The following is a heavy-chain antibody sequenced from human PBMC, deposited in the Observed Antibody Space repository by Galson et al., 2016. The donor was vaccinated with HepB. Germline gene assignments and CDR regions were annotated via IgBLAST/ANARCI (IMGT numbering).Heavy chain of an antibody. Sequence: TLSLTCDVSFYSISSGFYWGWIRQTPGKGLEWIGTIYHTGTAYYNPSLTGRVTMSMDTSKNQFSLNLKTVTAADAAVYYCARQEGGMFDFWGQGHLVAVSS. D-gene: IGHD3-16*01. CDR2: IYHTGTA. CDR1: FYSISSGFY. CDR3: ARQEGGMFDF. J-gene: IGHJ4*02. V-gene: IGHV4-38-2*01.